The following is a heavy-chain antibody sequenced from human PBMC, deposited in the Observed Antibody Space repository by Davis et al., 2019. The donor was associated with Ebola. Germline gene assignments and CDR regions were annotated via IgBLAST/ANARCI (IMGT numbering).Heavy chain of an antibody. CDR2: VSHPGYT. D-gene: IGHD6-25*01. Sequence: MPSETLSLTCAVYGESFSDYFWSWVRQPPGKGLEWIGEVSHPGYTNYNPSLESRVTISVDSSKSQFSLKLSSVTAADTAVYYCARVSGYGLIGYWGQGTLVTVSS. CDR3: ARVSGYGLIGY. J-gene: IGHJ4*02. V-gene: IGHV4-34*01. CDR1: GESFSDYF.